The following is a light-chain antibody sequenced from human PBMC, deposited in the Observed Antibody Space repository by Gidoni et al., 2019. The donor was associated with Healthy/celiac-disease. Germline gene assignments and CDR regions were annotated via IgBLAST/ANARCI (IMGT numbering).Light chain of an antibody. CDR1: QSVSSSH. CDR2: GAS. Sequence: IVLTQSPGTLSLSPGERATLSCRASQSVSSSHLTWYQQKPGQAPRLLIYGASSRATGIPDRFSGSGSGTDFTLTISRLEPEDFAVYYCQQYGSSITFGQGTRLEIK. CDR3: QQYGSSIT. V-gene: IGKV3-20*01. J-gene: IGKJ5*01.